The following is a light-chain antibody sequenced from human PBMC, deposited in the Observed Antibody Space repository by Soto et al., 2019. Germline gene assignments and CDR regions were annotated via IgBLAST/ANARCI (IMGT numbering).Light chain of an antibody. V-gene: IGKV1-6*01. J-gene: IGKJ3*01. Sequence: AIQMTQSPSSLPASVGDRVTITCRASQGIRNDLDWFQQKPGKAPKLLIYAASNLQSGVPARFSGSGSGTDFTLTISSLQPEDFATYYCLQKYFYPFTVGPGTKVDIK. CDR3: LQKYFYPFT. CDR1: QGIRND. CDR2: AAS.